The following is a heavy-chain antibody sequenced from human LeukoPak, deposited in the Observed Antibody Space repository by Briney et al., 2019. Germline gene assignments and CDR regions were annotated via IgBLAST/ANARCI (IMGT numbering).Heavy chain of an antibody. J-gene: IGHJ6*03. Sequence: GGSLRLSCAASGFTFSSYAMSWVRQAPGKGLEWVSGINWNGGSTGYADSVKGRFTISRDNAKNSLYLQMNSLRAEDTALYYCARGGSRLGRIYYYYYVDVWGKGTTVTVSS. V-gene: IGHV3-20*04. CDR3: ARGGSRLGRIYYYYYVDV. CDR1: GFTFSSYA. CDR2: INWNGGST. D-gene: IGHD6-13*01.